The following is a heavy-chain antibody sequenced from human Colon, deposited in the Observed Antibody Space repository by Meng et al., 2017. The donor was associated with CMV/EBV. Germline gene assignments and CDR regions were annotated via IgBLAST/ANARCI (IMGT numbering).Heavy chain of an antibody. CDR1: GGSVNSGSDY. Sequence: QTRSLTGNVSGGSVNSGSDYWTWIRQPPGKGLEWIGYISYSGNTNYNPSLKSRLTIEMDTSRNQFSLKLTSVSAADTAMYYCARETSGWSTGIDYWGQGTLVTVSS. CDR3: ARETSGWSTGIDY. D-gene: IGHD6-19*01. J-gene: IGHJ4*02. V-gene: IGHV4-61*01. CDR2: ISYSGNT.